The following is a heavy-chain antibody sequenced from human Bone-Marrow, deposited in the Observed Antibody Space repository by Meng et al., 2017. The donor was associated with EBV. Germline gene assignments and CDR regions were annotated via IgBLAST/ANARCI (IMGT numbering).Heavy chain of an antibody. V-gene: IGHV1-18*01. CDR1: GYTFTNFG. D-gene: IGHD2-2*02. Sequence: QVQLVQSGAEVKKPGASVKVSCRASGYTFTNFGISWIRQAPGQGLEWVGWISGHSDNTNYAQKFRDRVTMTTDTSTTTAFMELRGLRSDDTAVYYCARDLYIGVDWFDPWGQGTLVTVSS. CDR3: ARDLYIGVDWFDP. CDR2: ISGHSDNT. J-gene: IGHJ5*02.